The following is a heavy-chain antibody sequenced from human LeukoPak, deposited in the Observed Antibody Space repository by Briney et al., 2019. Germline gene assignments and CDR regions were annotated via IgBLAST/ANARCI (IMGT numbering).Heavy chain of an antibody. D-gene: IGHD4-17*01. Sequence: PGGSLRLSCAASGFTVSTNSMTWVRQAPGKGLEWVSLIYSGGTTYYADSVKGRFTISRDNSKNTLYLQMNSLRAEDTAMYYCARRGYGDYAPFDYWGQGTLVTVSS. CDR3: ARRGYGDYAPFDY. CDR2: IYSGGTT. J-gene: IGHJ4*02. CDR1: GFTVSTNS. V-gene: IGHV3-66*04.